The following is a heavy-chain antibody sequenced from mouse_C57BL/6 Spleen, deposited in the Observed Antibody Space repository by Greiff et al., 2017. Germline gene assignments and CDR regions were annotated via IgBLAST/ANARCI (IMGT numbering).Heavy chain of an antibody. Sequence: VKLQESGPELVKPGASVKISCKASGYAFSSSWMNWVKQRPGKGLEWIGRIYPGDGDTNYNGKFKGKATLTADKSSSTAYMQLSSLTSEDSAVYFCARPYYGSSYDWYFDVWGTGTTVTVSS. D-gene: IGHD1-1*01. CDR3: ARPYYGSSYDWYFDV. V-gene: IGHV1-82*01. CDR1: GYAFSSSW. CDR2: IYPGDGDT. J-gene: IGHJ1*03.